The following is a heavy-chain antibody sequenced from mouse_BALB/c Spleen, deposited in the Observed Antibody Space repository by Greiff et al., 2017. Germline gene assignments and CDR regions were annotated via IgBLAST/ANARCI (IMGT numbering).Heavy chain of an antibody. J-gene: IGHJ3*01. Sequence: VQLQQSGAELVKPGASVKLSCTASGFNIKDTYMHWVKQRPEQGLEWIGRIDPANGNTKYDPKFQGKATITADTSSNTAYLQLSSLTSEDTAVYYCARSGWDNPWFAYWGQGTLVTVSA. CDR2: IDPANGNT. CDR3: ARSGWDNPWFAY. D-gene: IGHD4-1*01. CDR1: GFNIKDTY. V-gene: IGHV14-3*02.